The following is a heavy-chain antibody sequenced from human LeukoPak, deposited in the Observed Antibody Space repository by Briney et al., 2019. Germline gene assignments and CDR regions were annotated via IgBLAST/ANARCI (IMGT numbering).Heavy chain of an antibody. CDR3: AKRYGDSTGWFFDF. J-gene: IGHJ4*02. CDR2: INGGGDIT. D-gene: IGHD6-13*01. CDR1: RYSFDSYA. Sequence: PGGSLRLSCEGSRYSFDSYAMTWVRQAPGKGLGWVSSINGGGDITYYAESVKGRFTVSRDNSKNTLFLQMNSLRAEDTAVFYCAKRYGDSTGWFFDFWGQGSLVTVSS. V-gene: IGHV3-23*01.